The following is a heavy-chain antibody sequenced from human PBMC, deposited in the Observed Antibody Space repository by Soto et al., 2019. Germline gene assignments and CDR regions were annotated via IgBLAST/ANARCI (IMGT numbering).Heavy chain of an antibody. CDR3: ARDGDCSGGSCSTNYWFDP. Sequence: ASVKVSCKASGYTFSSQYMNWVRQAPGQGLEWMGIINPSGGSTSSAQKFQGRPTLTRDISTSTFYMELSSLRSEDTAVYYCARDGDCSGGSCSTNYWFDPWGQGTLVTVS. CDR1: GYTFSSQY. D-gene: IGHD2-15*01. CDR2: INPSGGST. J-gene: IGHJ5*02. V-gene: IGHV1-46*01.